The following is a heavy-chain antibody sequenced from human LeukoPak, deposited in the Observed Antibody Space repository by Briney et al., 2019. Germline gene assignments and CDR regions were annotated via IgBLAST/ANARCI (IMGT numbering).Heavy chain of an antibody. V-gene: IGHV3-15*01. CDR3: TTWVSGTFNI. D-gene: IGHD6-19*01. Sequence: GGSLTLSCAAPGFTFSNAWMSWVRQAPGKGLEWVGRIKSKTIDGTIDYAAPVKGRFTISRDDSKNKLYLQMNSLTTEDTAVYYCTTWVSGTFNIWGQGTMVTASS. CDR1: GFTFSNAW. CDR2: IKSKTIDGTI. J-gene: IGHJ3*02.